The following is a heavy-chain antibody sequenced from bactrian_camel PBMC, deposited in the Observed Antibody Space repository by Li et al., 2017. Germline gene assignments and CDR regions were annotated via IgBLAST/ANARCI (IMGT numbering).Heavy chain of an antibody. V-gene: IGHV3S53*01. CDR1: GYAVDAID. D-gene: IGHD1*01. Sequence: GGSLSLSCTTSGYAVDAIDMGWYRQAPGNECEMVARISTNGHTNYADSVKGRFTISKDTTNDTLYLQMNSLQPDDTAVYYCAASFRRCDAWEGARYETGYWGQGTQVTVS. J-gene: IGHJ4*01. CDR2: ISTNGHT. CDR3: AASFRRCDAWEGARYETGY.